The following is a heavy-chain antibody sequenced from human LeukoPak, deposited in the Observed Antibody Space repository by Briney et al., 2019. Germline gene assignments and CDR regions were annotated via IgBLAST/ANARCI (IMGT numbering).Heavy chain of an antibody. CDR1: GFTFNNYA. D-gene: IGHD2-2*01. CDR2: ISFDGTNK. V-gene: IGHV3-30-3*01. Sequence: GRSLRPSCAASGFTFNNYAMHWVRQSPGKGLEWVSVISFDGTNKDYADSVKGRFTISRDDSKSTVYLQMDSLRPEDTAMYYCARDGPYHDYWGQGTLVTVSS. CDR3: ARDGPYHDY. J-gene: IGHJ4*02.